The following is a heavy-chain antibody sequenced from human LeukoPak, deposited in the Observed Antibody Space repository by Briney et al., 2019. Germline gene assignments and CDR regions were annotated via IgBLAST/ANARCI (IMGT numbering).Heavy chain of an antibody. D-gene: IGHD5-24*01. CDR1: GGSISNSNYY. V-gene: IGHV4-39*01. J-gene: IGHJ4*02. CDR3: MRHEEEDGYNAKPFDF. Sequence: SETLSLTWTVSGGSISNSNYYWGWVRQPPGKGLEWIGTIYYSGNTYYTPSLKSRVTISVDTSKNQFSLRLSSVTAADTAVYFCMRHEEEDGYNAKPFDFWGQGTLVTVSS. CDR2: IYYSGNT.